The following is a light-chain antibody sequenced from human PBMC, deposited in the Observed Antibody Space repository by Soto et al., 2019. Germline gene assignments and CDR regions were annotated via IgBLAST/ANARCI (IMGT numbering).Light chain of an antibody. V-gene: IGKV2-28*01. CDR2: LGS. Sequence: DVVMTQSPLSLPVTPGEPASISCRSSQSLLHSNGYNYLDWYLQKPGQSPQLLIFLGSYRASGVPDRFSGSGSGTDFTMRIRRVEAEDVGVYYCMQALQTLTITFGQGTRLETK. J-gene: IGKJ5*01. CDR1: QSLLHSNGYNY. CDR3: MQALQTLTIT.